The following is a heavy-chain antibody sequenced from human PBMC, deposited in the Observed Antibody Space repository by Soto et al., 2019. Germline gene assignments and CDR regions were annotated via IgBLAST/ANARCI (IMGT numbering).Heavy chain of an antibody. V-gene: IGHV3-74*01. D-gene: IGHD5-12*01. J-gene: IGHJ4*02. CDR3: ARDMGAVRGYSRYDNDY. CDR1: GFTFSSYW. CDR2: INSDGSST. Sequence: GGSLRLSCAASGFTFSSYWMHWVRQAPGKGLVWVSRINSDGSSTSYADSVKGRFTISRDNAKNTLYLQMNSLRAEDTAVYYCARDMGAVRGYSRYDNDYWGQGTPVPVYS.